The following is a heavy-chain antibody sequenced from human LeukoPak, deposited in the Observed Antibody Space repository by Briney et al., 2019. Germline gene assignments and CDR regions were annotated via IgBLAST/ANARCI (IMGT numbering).Heavy chain of an antibody. V-gene: IGHV4-59*01. D-gene: IGHD6-13*01. Sequence: SETLSLTCSVSGGSISSYYWSWIRQPPEKGLEWIGYIHYSGSTSYNPSLKSRVTMSIDTPNNQFSLKVGSVTAADTAVYYCARGGNSWYADYWGQGNLVTVSS. J-gene: IGHJ4*02. CDR2: IHYSGST. CDR1: GGSISSYY. CDR3: ARGGNSWYADY.